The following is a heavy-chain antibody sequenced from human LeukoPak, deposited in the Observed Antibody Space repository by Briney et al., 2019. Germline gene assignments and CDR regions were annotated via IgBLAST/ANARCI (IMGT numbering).Heavy chain of an antibody. Sequence: GESLKISCKGSGYNFTNYWIGWVRQMPGKGLESMGIIYAGDSDTRYSPSFQGQVTISVDKYISTANLQWSSLKASDTAIYYCARRITGTYFAFNIWGQGTLVTVSS. CDR3: ARRITGTYFAFNI. V-gene: IGHV5-51*01. J-gene: IGHJ3*02. CDR2: IYAGDSDT. CDR1: GYNFTNYW. D-gene: IGHD1-26*01.